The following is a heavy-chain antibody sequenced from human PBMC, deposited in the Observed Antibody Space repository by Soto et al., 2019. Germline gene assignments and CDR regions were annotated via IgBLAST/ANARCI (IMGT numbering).Heavy chain of an antibody. D-gene: IGHD5-12*01. V-gene: IGHV4-59*01. Sequence: QVQLQESGPGLVKPSETLSLTCTVSGGSISSYYWSWIRQPQGKGLYWIGCIYYSGNTNYNHSIKRRSTRSVETSKNHSSLKLSSVTAADTDVLYCAGGGVEMATIMWYYYDGMDVWGQFTTVTASS. CDR3: AGGGVEMATIMWYYYDGMDV. CDR2: IYYSGNT. CDR1: GGSISSYY. J-gene: IGHJ6*02.